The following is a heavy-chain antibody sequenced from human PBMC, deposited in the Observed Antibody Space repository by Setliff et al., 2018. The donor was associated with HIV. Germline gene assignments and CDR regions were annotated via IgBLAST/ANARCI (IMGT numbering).Heavy chain of an antibody. CDR1: GYTFTGYY. CDR2: INPNSGDT. Sequence: ASVKVSCKASGYTFTGYYINWVRRAPGQGLEWMGRINPNSGDTNYTQSFQGRVTMTRDRSINTAYLELSSLKSDETAVYYCARDKDGLDIWGQGTMVTVSS. D-gene: IGHD2-15*01. V-gene: IGHV1-2*06. CDR3: ARDKDGLDI. J-gene: IGHJ3*02.